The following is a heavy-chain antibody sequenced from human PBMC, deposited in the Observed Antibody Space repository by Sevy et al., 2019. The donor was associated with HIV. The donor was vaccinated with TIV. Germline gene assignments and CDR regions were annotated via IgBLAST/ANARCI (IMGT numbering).Heavy chain of an antibody. D-gene: IGHD3-16*01. Sequence: ASVKVSCKVSGYTLTELSMHWVRQAPGKGLEWMGGFDPEDGETIYAQKFQGRVTMTEDTSTDTAYMELSSLRSEDTAVYYCATLGSYAINWFDPWGQRTLVTVSS. CDR1: GYTLTELS. V-gene: IGHV1-24*01. CDR3: ATLGSYAINWFDP. CDR2: FDPEDGET. J-gene: IGHJ5*02.